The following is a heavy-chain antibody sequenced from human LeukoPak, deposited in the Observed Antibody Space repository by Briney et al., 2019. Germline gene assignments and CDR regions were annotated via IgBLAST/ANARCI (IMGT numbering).Heavy chain of an antibody. CDR3: AKTFLSAVAGTGDFDY. D-gene: IGHD6-19*01. CDR1: GFTFSSYS. V-gene: IGHV3-21*04. J-gene: IGHJ4*02. CDR2: ISNSSSYI. Sequence: GGSLRLSCAASGFTFSSYSMNWVRQAPGKGLEWVSSISNSSSYIYYADSVKGRFTISRDNSKNTLHLQMNSLRAEDTAVYYCAKTFLSAVAGTGDFDYWGQGTLVTVSS.